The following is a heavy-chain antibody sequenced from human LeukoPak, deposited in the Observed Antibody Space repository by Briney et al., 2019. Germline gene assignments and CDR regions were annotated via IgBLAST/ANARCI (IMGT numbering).Heavy chain of an antibody. CDR2: INPKNGGS. D-gene: IGHD2-2*01. CDR1: GDTFTAYY. Sequence: ASVKVSCKASGDTFTAYYMYWVRQAPGQGLEWMGWINPKNGGSNSAQKFQGRVTMTRDTSISTAYMELSRLRSDDTAVYYCARGDIVVVPAAMRVGFDPWGQGTLVTVSS. J-gene: IGHJ5*02. V-gene: IGHV1-2*02. CDR3: ARGDIVVVPAAMRVGFDP.